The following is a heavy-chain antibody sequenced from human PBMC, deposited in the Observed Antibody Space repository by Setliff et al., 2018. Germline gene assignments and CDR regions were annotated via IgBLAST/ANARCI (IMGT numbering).Heavy chain of an antibody. V-gene: IGHV4-61*02. CDR1: GGSISSGTYY. J-gene: IGHJ4*02. CDR3: ARTHCTTTSCFYFHY. Sequence: SETLSLTCTVSGGSISSGTYYWSWIRQPAGKGLEWIGRLHTSGSIDYNPSLKSRVTISVDTSKNQLSLRLRSVTAADTAVYFCARTHCTTTSCFYFHYWGQGTVVTVSS. D-gene: IGHD2-2*01. CDR2: LHTSGSI.